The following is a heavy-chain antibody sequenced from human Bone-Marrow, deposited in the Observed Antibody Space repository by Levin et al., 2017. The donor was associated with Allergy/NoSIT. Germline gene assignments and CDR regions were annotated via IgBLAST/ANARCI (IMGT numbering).Heavy chain of an antibody. CDR2: VSWNSNTI. D-gene: IGHD3-16*01. Sequence: LSLTCAASGFTFDDYAMHWVRQAPGKGLEWVSGVSWNSNTIGYADSVKGRFTISRDSAMNSLYLQMNSLRAEDTAFYYCAKDRGRLGTSYYFDYWGQGILVTVSS. J-gene: IGHJ4*02. V-gene: IGHV3-9*01. CDR1: GFTFDDYA. CDR3: AKDRGRLGTSYYFDY.